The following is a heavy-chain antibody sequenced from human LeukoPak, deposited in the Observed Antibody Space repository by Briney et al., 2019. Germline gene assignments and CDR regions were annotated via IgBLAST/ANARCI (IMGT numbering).Heavy chain of an antibody. CDR3: ARLNIVGATYFIDY. CDR2: ISYDGSNK. CDR1: GFTFSSYA. D-gene: IGHD1-26*01. Sequence: GGSLRLSCAASGFTFSSYAMHWVRQAPGKGLEWVAVISYDGSNKYYADSVKGRFTTSRDNSKNTLYLQMNSLRAEDTAVYYCARLNIVGATYFIDYWGQGTLVTVSS. J-gene: IGHJ4*02. V-gene: IGHV3-30*04.